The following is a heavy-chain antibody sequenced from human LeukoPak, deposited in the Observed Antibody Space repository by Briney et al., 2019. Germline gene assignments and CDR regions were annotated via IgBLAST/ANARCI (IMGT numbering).Heavy chain of an antibody. D-gene: IGHD3-9*01. CDR3: AADPSYYDILTGYYLGPAFDI. CDR2: MNPDTEIT. CDR1: GYTFTNYD. V-gene: IGHV1-8*01. J-gene: IGHJ3*02. Sequence: EASVKVSCKASGYTFTNYDLNWVRQASGQGLEWMGWMNPDTEITDYAQKFQGRVTMTEDTSTDTAYMELSSLRSEDTAVYYCAADPSYYDILTGYYLGPAFDIWGQGTMVTVSS.